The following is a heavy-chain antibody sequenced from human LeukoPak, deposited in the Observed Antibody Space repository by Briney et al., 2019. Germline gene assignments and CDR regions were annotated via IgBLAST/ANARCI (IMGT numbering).Heavy chain of an antibody. D-gene: IGHD3-16*01. Sequence: PGGSLRLSCAASTVTFSNYWMSWVRQAPGKGLEWVANMNQDGSAKGYVDSVKGRFTISRDNARNSLYLQMSSLRPEDTAVYYCATYTHWVAGDVWGQGTTVTVSS. CDR3: ATYTHWVAGDV. J-gene: IGHJ6*02. CDR1: TVTFSNYW. CDR2: MNQDGSAK. V-gene: IGHV3-7*03.